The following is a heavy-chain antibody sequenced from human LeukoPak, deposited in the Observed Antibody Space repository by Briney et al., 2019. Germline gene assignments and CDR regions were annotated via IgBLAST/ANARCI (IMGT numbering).Heavy chain of an antibody. J-gene: IGHJ4*02. CDR2: IYHSGST. CDR1: GGSISSSNW. Sequence: SGTLSLTCAVSGGSISSSNWWSWVRQPPGKGLEWIGEIYHSGSTNYNPSLKSRVTISVDKSKNQFSLKPSSVTAADTAVYYCARDGYYYGSGSYSNSIDYWGQGTLVTVSS. V-gene: IGHV4-4*02. CDR3: ARDGYYYGSGSYSNSIDY. D-gene: IGHD3-10*01.